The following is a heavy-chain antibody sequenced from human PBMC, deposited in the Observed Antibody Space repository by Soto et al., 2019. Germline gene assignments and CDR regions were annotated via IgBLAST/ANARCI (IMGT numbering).Heavy chain of an antibody. CDR1: GASLTSGSYY. J-gene: IGHJ5*01. Sequence: QVQLQESGPGLVRPSETLSLTCTVSGASLTSGSYYWRWVRQPPGKGLEWIAYIYRSGSTNYNPSLNSRATISVDTSRNQCSLRLTSVTPADTAMYYCARWKYSYADLPGDWFDSWGQGTRVTVSS. D-gene: IGHD3-16*01. CDR2: IYRSGST. V-gene: IGHV4-61*01. CDR3: ARWKYSYADLPGDWFDS.